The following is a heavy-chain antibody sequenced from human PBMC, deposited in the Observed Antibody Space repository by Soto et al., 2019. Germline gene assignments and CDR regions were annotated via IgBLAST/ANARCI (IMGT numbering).Heavy chain of an antibody. V-gene: IGHV1-69*01. CDR3: ASQVAATMIHYYYGMDV. J-gene: IGHJ6*02. D-gene: IGHD2-15*01. CDR1: GGTFSSYA. Sequence: QVQLVQSGAEVKKPGSSGKVSCKASGGTFSSYAISWVRQAPGQGLEWMGGIIPIFGRANYAQKFQGRVTITADESTSTAYMDLSSLRSEDTAVYYCASQVAATMIHYYYGMDVWGQGTTVTVSS. CDR2: IIPIFGRA.